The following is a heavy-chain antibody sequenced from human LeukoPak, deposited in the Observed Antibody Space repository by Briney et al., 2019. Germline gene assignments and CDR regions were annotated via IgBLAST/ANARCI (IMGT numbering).Heavy chain of an antibody. D-gene: IGHD2-15*01. J-gene: IGHJ4*02. CDR1: GFTVSSNY. Sequence: PGGSLRLSCAASGFTVSSNYMSWVRQAPGKGLEWVSVIYSGGSTYYADSVKGRFTISRDNSKNTLYLQMNSLRAEDTAVYYCARSGLTATGEFDFWGQGTLVTVSS. V-gene: IGHV3-53*01. CDR3: ARSGLTATGEFDF. CDR2: IYSGGST.